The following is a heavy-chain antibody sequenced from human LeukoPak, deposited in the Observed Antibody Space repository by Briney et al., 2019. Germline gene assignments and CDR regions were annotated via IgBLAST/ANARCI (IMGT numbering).Heavy chain of an antibody. CDR2: IYYRGST. Sequence: SETLSLTCTVSGGSISSTIYYWGWIRQPPGKGLEWIGSIYYRGSTYYNPSLKSRVAISVDTSKNQFSLKLSSVTAADTAVYYCARDSRSGWGNWFDPWGQGILVTVSS. CDR3: ARDSRSGWGNWFDP. D-gene: IGHD6-19*01. CDR1: GGSISSTIYY. V-gene: IGHV4-39*07. J-gene: IGHJ5*02.